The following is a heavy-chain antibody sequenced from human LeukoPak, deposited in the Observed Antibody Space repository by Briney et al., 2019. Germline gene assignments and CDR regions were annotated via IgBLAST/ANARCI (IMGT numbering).Heavy chain of an antibody. Sequence: PSETLSLTCTVSGGSISSSSYYWGWIRQPPGKGLEWIGSIYYSGSTYYNPSLKSRVTISVDTSKNQFSLKLSSVTAADTAVYYCARGGQDYDSSGYDASDIWGQGTMVTVSS. D-gene: IGHD3-22*01. CDR2: IYYSGST. V-gene: IGHV4-39*01. J-gene: IGHJ3*02. CDR1: GGSISSSSYY. CDR3: ARGGQDYDSSGYDASDI.